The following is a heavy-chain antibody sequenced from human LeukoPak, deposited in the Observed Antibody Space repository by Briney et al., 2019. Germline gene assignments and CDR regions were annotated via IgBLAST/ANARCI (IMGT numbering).Heavy chain of an antibody. CDR2: ISSSSSYI. V-gene: IGHV3-21*01. D-gene: IGHD6-13*01. J-gene: IGHJ4*02. Sequence: GGSLRLSCAASGFTFSSYSMNWVRQAPGKGLEWVSSISSSSSYIYYADSVKGRFTISRDNAKNSLYLQMNSLRAEDTAVYYCAGSPGYSIAAQEYWGQGTLVTVSS. CDR1: GFTFSSYS. CDR3: AGSPGYSIAAQEY.